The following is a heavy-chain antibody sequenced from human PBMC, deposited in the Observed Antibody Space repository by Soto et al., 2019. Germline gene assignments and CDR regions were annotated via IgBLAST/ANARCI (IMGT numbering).Heavy chain of an antibody. J-gene: IGHJ6*03. V-gene: IGHV1-24*01. CDR1: GYTLTELS. CDR2: FDPEDGET. CDR3: ATGGGYYYYMDV. Sequence: ASVKVSCKVSGYTLTELSMHWVRQAPGKGLEWMGGFDPEDGETIYAQKFXGRVXXXXXXXXXXXXXXXXXXXXXXTXXXYXATGGGYYYYMDVWGKGTTVTVSS. D-gene: IGHD3-16*01.